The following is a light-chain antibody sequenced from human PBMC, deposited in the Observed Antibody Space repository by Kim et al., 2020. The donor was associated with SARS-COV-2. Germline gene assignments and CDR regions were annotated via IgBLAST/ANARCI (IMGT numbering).Light chain of an antibody. V-gene: IGLV3-1*01. CDR2: QDS. CDR3: QAWDSSTWV. Sequence: VPPGQTASSTFSGDKLGDKYACWYQQKPGQSPVLVIYQDSKRPSGIPERFSGSNSENTATLTISGTQAMDEADYYCQAWDSSTWVFGGGTQLTVL. J-gene: IGLJ3*02. CDR1: KLGDKY.